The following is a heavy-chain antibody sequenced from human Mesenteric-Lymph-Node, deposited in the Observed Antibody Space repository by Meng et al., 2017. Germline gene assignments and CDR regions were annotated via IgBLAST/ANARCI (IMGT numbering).Heavy chain of an antibody. CDR3: AKHWAQMATTPGVDY. J-gene: IGHJ4*02. Sequence: GESLKISCAASGFTFSDYYMSWIRQAPGKGLEWVSYISSSGSTIYYADSVKGRFTISRDNAKNSLYLQMNSLRAEDTAVYYCAKHWAQMATTPGVDYWGQGTLVTVSS. CDR1: GFTFSDYY. D-gene: IGHD5-24*01. CDR2: ISSSGSTI. V-gene: IGHV3-11*01.